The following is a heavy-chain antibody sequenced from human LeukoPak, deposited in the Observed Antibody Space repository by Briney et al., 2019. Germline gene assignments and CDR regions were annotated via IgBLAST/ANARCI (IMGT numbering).Heavy chain of an antibody. Sequence: SETLSLTCTVSGGSISSGGYYWSWIRQHPGNGLEWIGYIYYSGSTYYNPSLKSRVTISVDTSKNQFSLKLSSVTAADTAVYYCARERGDSSGFLFDYWGQGTLVTVSS. CDR2: IYYSGST. CDR3: ARERGDSSGFLFDY. D-gene: IGHD3-22*01. V-gene: IGHV4-31*03. J-gene: IGHJ4*02. CDR1: GGSISSGGYY.